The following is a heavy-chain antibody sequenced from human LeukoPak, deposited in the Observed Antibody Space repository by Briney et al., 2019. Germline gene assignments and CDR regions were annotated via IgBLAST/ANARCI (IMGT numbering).Heavy chain of an antibody. Sequence: SETLSLTCTVSGGSISSYYWSWIRQPPGKGLEWIGYIYYSGSTNYNPSLKSRVTISVDTSKNQFSLKLSSVTAADTAVYYCARGYYGSGSYWMSLDYWGQGTLVTVSS. CDR3: ARGYYGSGSYWMSLDY. J-gene: IGHJ4*02. V-gene: IGHV4-59*01. CDR1: GGSISSYY. CDR2: IYYSGST. D-gene: IGHD3-10*01.